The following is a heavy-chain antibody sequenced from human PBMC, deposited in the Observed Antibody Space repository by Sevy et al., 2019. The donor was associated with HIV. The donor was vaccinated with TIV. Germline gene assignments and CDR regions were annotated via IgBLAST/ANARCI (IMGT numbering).Heavy chain of an antibody. CDR3: ARAPPVRSGDDSLNWFDP. V-gene: IGHV4-59*01. CDR2: IYYTGCT. J-gene: IGHJ5*02. CDR1: GGSISAYY. Sequence: SETLSLTCTVFGGSISAYYWSWIRQPPGKGLEYIGYIYYTGCTNYNPSLKSRVTISVDTSKNQFSLRLTSVTAADTAIYYFARAPPVRSGDDSLNWFDPWGQGTLVTVSS. D-gene: IGHD5-12*01.